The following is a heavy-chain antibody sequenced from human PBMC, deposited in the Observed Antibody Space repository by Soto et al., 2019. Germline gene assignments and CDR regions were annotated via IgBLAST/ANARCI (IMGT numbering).Heavy chain of an antibody. CDR2: IDVLDGA. D-gene: IGHD2-15*01. J-gene: IGHJ4*02. CDR1: GLSLNNYA. Sequence: GGSLRLSCVVSGLSLNNYAIAWVRHAPGKGLEFISTIDVLDGAWYSDSVRGRLAISRDVSRNTVYLQMSSLRVEDTAIYFCSDWRAGGPVNLDHWGPGTRVTVSS. CDR3: SDWRAGGPVNLDH. V-gene: IGHV3-23*01.